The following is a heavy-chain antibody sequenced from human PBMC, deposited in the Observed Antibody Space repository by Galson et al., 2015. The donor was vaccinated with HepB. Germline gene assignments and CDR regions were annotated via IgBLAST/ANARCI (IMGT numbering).Heavy chain of an antibody. V-gene: IGHV1-69*13. J-gene: IGHJ5*02. CDR1: GGTFSSYA. CDR3: AREGFRRSGSEGPNWFDP. D-gene: IGHD3-3*01. CDR2: IIPIFGTA. Sequence: SVKVSCKASGGTFSSYAISWVRQAPGQGLEWMGGIIPIFGTANYAQKFQGRVTITADESTSTAYMELSSLRSEDTAVYYCAREGFRRSGSEGPNWFDPWGQGTLVTVSS.